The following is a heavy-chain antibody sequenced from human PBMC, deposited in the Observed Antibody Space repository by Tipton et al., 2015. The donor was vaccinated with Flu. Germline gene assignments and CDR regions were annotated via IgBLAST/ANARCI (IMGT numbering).Heavy chain of an antibody. CDR2: ISHRGAT. J-gene: IGHJ6*02. V-gene: IGHV4-38-2*02. CDR3: ARDLWNDRRAYYYYGVDV. CDR1: ASSIISAQY. D-gene: IGHD1-1*01. Sequence: TLSLTCTVSASSIISAQYWAWIRQPPGKGLEWIGSISHRGATYFNPSLKSRVTISVDTSKKQFSLSLSSVTAADTAVYYCARDLWNDRRAYYYYGVDVWGQGTTVTVSS.